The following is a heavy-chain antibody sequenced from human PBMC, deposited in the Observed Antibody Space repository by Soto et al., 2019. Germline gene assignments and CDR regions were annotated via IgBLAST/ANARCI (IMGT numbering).Heavy chain of an antibody. D-gene: IGHD2-2*01. CDR1: GFTSNNYW. CDR2: MNQDGSEK. V-gene: IGHV3-7*01. CDR3: ARDSGYCSRTGYCFDC. Sequence: EVQLVESGGGLVQPGGSLRLSCAASGFTSNNYWMSWVRQAPGKGLEWVANMNQDGSEKYYVDSVKGRFTISRDNAKNSLYLQMNSLAAEDTAVYYCARDSGYCSRTGYCFDCWGQGTLVTVSS. J-gene: IGHJ4*02.